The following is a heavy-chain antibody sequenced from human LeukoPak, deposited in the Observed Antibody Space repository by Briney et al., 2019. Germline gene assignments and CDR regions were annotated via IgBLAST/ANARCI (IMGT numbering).Heavy chain of an antibody. J-gene: IGHJ6*02. V-gene: IGHV4-34*01. CDR2: INHSGST. Sequence: PSETLSLTCAVYGGSFSGYYWSWIRQPPGKGLEWIGEINHSGSTNYNPSLKSRVTISVDTSKNQLSLKLSSVTAADTAVYYCARRLVVVAASSSWYYYYGMDVWGQGTTVTVSS. CDR3: ARRLVVVAASSSWYYYYGMDV. CDR1: GGSFSGYY. D-gene: IGHD2-15*01.